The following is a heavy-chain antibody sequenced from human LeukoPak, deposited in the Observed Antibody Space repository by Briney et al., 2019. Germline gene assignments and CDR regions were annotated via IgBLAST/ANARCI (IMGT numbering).Heavy chain of an antibody. J-gene: IGHJ4*02. CDR3: ARDAAGGFDY. CDR2: ISYDGSNK. V-gene: IGHV3-30-3*01. CDR1: GFTFSSYA. Sequence: GGSLRLSCAASGFTFSSYAMHWVRQAPGKGLEGVAVISYDGSNKYYADSVKGGFTISRDNSKNTLYLQMNSLRAEDTAVYYCARDAAGGFDYWGQGTLVTVSS. D-gene: IGHD3-10*01.